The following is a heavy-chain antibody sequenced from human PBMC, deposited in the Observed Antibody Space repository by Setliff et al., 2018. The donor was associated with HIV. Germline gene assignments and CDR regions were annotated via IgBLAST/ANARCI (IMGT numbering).Heavy chain of an antibody. D-gene: IGHD2-15*01. J-gene: IGHJ4*02. V-gene: IGHV1-2*02. Sequence: ASVKVSCKASGYTFTDYFVHWVRQAPGQGLEWMGWINPNSGATDYVQDFQGRVTMTRDTSINTVYMELTSLRSDDTAIYYCARSATFLEVGVAKWGPGTLVTVSS. CDR3: ARSATFLEVGVAK. CDR1: GYTFTDYF. CDR2: INPNSGAT.